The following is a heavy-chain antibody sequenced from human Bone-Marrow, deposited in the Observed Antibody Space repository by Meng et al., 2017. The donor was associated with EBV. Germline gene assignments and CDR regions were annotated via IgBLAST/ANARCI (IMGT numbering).Heavy chain of an antibody. CDR3: ALKGY. J-gene: IGHJ4*02. Sequence: EVRLVESXGGLVQPGGSLRLSCVVSGIPFSSYGMSWVRQAPGKGLEWVSGISDSGDSTWYADSVKGRFTISRDNSKSTLYLQMNSLTVEDTAIYYCALKGYWGQGTLVTVSS. CDR1: GIPFSSYG. V-gene: IGHV3-23*04. CDR2: ISDSGDST.